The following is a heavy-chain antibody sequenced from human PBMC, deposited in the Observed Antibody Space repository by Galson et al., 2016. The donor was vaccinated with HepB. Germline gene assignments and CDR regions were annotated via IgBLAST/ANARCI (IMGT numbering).Heavy chain of an antibody. CDR1: GDSITSAS. J-gene: IGHJ5*02. D-gene: IGHD1-14*01. V-gene: IGHV4-59*01. Sequence: SETLSLTCTVSGDSITSASWAWIRQPPGRGLQWIGQTYYGGRTTYNPSLKSRVTISLDTSKSQISLKMTSVTAADTAVYYCARDLEADRPVWFDPWGQGILVTVSS. CDR3: ARDLEADRPVWFDP. CDR2: TYYGGRT.